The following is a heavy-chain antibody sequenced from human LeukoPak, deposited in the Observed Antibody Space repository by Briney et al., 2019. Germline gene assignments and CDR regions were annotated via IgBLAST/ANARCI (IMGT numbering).Heavy chain of an antibody. Sequence: GASVKGSCQASGYTFTSYDINWVRQATGQGLEWMGWMNPNSGNTDYAQKFQGRVTMTRNTSISTAYMELSSLRSEDTAVYFCARGIAVAATKGGRYFDYWGQGTLVTVSS. CDR3: ARGIAVAATKGGRYFDY. V-gene: IGHV1-8*01. CDR1: GYTFTSYD. J-gene: IGHJ4*02. D-gene: IGHD6-19*01. CDR2: MNPNSGNT.